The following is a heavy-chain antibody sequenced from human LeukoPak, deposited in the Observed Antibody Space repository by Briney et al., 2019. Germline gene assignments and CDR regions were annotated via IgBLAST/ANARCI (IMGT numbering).Heavy chain of an antibody. CDR1: AFTFSSYA. CDR3: ARGGGLGVVVRTAKTFDI. CDR2: ISYDGSNK. J-gene: IGHJ3*02. V-gene: IGHV3-30-3*01. D-gene: IGHD3-22*01. Sequence: GRSLRLSCAASAFTFSSYAMHCVRQAPGKGLGWVAVISYDGSNKYYADSVKGRFTISRDNSKNTMYLQMKSMRADDTAVYYCARGGGLGVVVRTAKTFDIWGQGTMVTVSS.